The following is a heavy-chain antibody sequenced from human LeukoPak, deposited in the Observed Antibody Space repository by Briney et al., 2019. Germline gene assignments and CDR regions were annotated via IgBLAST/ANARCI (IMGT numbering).Heavy chain of an antibody. CDR1: GGSISGYY. CDR2: IYYSGST. J-gene: IGHJ4*02. CDR3: ARNQGYSYGYDY. V-gene: IGHV4-59*01. D-gene: IGHD5-18*01. Sequence: PSETLSLTCTVSGGSISGYYWSWIRQPPGKGLEWIGYIYYSGSTNYNPSLKSRVTISVDTSKNQFSLKLSSVTAADTAVYYCARNQGYSYGYDYWGQGTLVTVSS.